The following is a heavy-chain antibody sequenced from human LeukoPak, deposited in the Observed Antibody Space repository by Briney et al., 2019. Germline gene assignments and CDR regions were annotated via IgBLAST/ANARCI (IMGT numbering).Heavy chain of an antibody. D-gene: IGHD6-13*01. Sequence: GGSLRLSCAASGFTFSSYGMHWVRQAPGKGLEWVAFIRYDGSNKYYADSVKGRFTISRDNSKNTLYLQMNSLRAEDTAVYSCAKDLMSMAAAGSFDYWGQGTLVTVSS. CDR1: GFTFSSYG. CDR3: AKDLMSMAAAGSFDY. V-gene: IGHV3-30*02. CDR2: IRYDGSNK. J-gene: IGHJ4*02.